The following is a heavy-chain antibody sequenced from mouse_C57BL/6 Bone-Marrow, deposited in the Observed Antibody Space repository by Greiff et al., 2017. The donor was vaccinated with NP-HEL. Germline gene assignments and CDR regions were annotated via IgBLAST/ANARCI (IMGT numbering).Heavy chain of an antibody. CDR1: GYTFTSYW. J-gene: IGHJ3*01. CDR3: AKDYYGSSVWFAY. CDR2: IDPSDSYT. D-gene: IGHD1-1*01. V-gene: IGHV1-50*01. Sequence: QVQLQQPGAELVKPGASVKLSCKASGYTFTSYWMQWVKQRPGQGLEWIGEIDPSDSYTNYNQKVKGKATLTVDTSSSTAYMQLSSLTSEDSAVYYCAKDYYGSSVWFAYWGQGTLVTVSA.